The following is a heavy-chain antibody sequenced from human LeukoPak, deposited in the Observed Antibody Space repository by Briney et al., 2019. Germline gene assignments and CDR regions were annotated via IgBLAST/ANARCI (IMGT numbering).Heavy chain of an antibody. CDR1: GGSFSGYY. V-gene: IGHV4-34*01. CDR2: INHSGST. CDR3: ASSSSGWGFDY. Sequence: SETLSLTCAVYGGSFSGYYWSWIRQPPGKGLERIGEINHSGSTNYNPSLKSRVTISVDTSKNQFSLKLSSVTAADTAVYYCASSSSGWGFDYWGQGTPVTVSS. D-gene: IGHD6-19*01. J-gene: IGHJ4*02.